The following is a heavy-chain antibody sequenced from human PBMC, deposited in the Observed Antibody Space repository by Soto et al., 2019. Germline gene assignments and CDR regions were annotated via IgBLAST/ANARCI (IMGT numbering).Heavy chain of an antibody. CDR2: MTGDGRTT. V-gene: IGHV3-74*03. CDR3: ATAEVDY. Sequence: GGSLRLSCAASGFTFGDYRMHWGRQPPGKGPEWVSRMTGDGRTTQYADSVKGRFTASRDNAKSTLNLQMNSLRAEDTAVYYCATAEVDYWGPGTLVTVSS. CDR1: GFTFGDYR. J-gene: IGHJ4*02.